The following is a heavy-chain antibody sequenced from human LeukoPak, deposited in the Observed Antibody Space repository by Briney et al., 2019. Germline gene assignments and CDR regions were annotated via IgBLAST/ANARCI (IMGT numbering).Heavy chain of an antibody. CDR2: IDPSDSYT. D-gene: IGHD5-12*01. J-gene: IGHJ5*02. CDR3: ASYSGYDYRGYWFDP. V-gene: IGHV5-10-1*01. Sequence: GESLRISCKGSGYSFTSYWISWVRQMPGKGLEWMGRIDPSDSYTNYSPSFQGHVTTSADKSISTAYLQWSSLKASDTAMYYCASYSGYDYRGYWFDPWGQGTLVTVSS. CDR1: GYSFTSYW.